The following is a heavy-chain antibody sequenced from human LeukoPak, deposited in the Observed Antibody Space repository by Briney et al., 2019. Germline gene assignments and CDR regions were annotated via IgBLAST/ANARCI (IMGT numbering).Heavy chain of an antibody. CDR1: GFTFSSYS. J-gene: IGHJ4*02. V-gene: IGHV3-21*01. CDR2: ISSSSSYI. D-gene: IGHD2-21*02. Sequence: GGSLRLSCAASGFTFSSYSMNWVRQAPGKGLEWVSSISSSSSYIYYADSVKGRFTISRDNAKNSLYLQMNSLRAEDTAVYYCAREVRGHIVVVTGTPVSVYWGQGTLVTVSS. CDR3: AREVRGHIVVVTGTPVSVY.